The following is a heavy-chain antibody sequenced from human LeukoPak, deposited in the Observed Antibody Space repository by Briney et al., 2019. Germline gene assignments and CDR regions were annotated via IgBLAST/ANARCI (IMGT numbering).Heavy chain of an antibody. J-gene: IGHJ4*02. CDR3: ARHPPGYCSGGSCYPDYFDY. CDR2: IYPGDSDT. CDR1: GYSFTSYW. V-gene: IGHV5-51*01. Sequence: GESLKISCKGSGYSFTSYWIGWVRQMPGKGLEWMGIIYPGDSDTRYSPSFQGQVTISADKSISTAYLQWSSLKASDTAMYYCARHPPGYCSGGSCYPDYFDYWGQGTLVTASS. D-gene: IGHD2-15*01.